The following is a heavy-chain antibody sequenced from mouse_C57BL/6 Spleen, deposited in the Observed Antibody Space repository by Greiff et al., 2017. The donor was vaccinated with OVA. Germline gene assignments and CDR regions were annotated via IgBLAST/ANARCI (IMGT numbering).Heavy chain of an antibody. CDR1: GYTFTSYW. Sequence: QVQLKQPGAELVMPGASVKLSCKASGYTFTSYWMHWVKQRPGQGLEWIGEIDPSDSYTNYNQKFKGKSTLTVDKSSSTAYMQLSSLTSEDSAVYYCARYYGSSHYYAMDYWGQGTSVTVSS. J-gene: IGHJ4*01. D-gene: IGHD1-1*01. V-gene: IGHV1-69*01. CDR2: IDPSDSYT. CDR3: ARYYGSSHYYAMDY.